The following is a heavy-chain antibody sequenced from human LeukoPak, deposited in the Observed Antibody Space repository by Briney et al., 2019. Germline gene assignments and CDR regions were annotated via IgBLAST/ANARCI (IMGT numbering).Heavy chain of an antibody. J-gene: IGHJ4*02. CDR3: ARDQVPHGY. Sequence: GGSLRLSCAASGFRFSSYAMSWVRQAPGKGLEWVSAISGSGVSTYYADSVKGRFTVSRDNSKNTLYLQMSSLRAEDTAVYYCARDQVPHGYWGQGTLVTVSS. V-gene: IGHV3-23*01. D-gene: IGHD1-1*01. CDR2: ISGSGVST. CDR1: GFRFSSYA.